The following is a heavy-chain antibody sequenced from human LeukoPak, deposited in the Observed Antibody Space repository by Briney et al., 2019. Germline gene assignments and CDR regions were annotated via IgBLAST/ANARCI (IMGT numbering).Heavy chain of an antibody. V-gene: IGHV4-4*02. J-gene: IGHJ4*02. CDR1: GGSISSSNW. Sequence: SETLSLTCAVSGGSISSSNWWSWVRQPPGKGLEWIGEIYHSGSTNYNPSLKSRVTISVDTSKNQLSLKLSSVTAADTTVYYCARPLTRSGSYYVWGQGILVTVSS. D-gene: IGHD1-26*01. CDR2: IYHSGST. CDR3: ARPLTRSGSYYV.